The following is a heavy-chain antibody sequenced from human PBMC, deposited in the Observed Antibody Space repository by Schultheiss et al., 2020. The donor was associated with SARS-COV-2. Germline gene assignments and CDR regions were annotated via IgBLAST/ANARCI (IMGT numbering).Heavy chain of an antibody. J-gene: IGHJ6*02. CDR2: ISYDGSSK. V-gene: IGHV3-30*03. CDR1: GIDISTYW. D-gene: IGHD3-3*01. CDR3: ARPLDYDSTSYYYYYAMDV. Sequence: GGSLRLSCAASGIDISTYWMHWVRQAPGKGLEWVALISYDGSSKYYSEAVKGRFTISRDNSQNTLFLQMNSLRSEDTALYYCARPLDYDSTSYYYYYAMDVWGQGTTVTVSS.